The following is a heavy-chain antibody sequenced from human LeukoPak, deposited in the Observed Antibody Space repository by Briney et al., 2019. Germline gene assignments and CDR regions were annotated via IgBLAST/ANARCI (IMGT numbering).Heavy chain of an antibody. CDR2: INHSGST. CDR3: ASSGYCGGDCYSESVAPPYYFDY. V-gene: IGHV4-34*01. CDR1: GGSFSGYY. D-gene: IGHD2-21*02. Sequence: SETLSLTCAVYGGSFSGYYWSWIRQPPGKGLEWIGEINHSGSTNYNPSLKSRVTISVDTSKNQFSLKLSSVTAADTAVYYCASSGYCGGDCYSESVAPPYYFDYWGQGTLVTVSS. J-gene: IGHJ4*02.